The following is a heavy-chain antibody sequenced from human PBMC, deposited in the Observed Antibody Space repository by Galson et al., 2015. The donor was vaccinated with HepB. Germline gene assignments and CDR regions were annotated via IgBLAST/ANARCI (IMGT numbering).Heavy chain of an antibody. D-gene: IGHD3-10*01. CDR1: GFRFSNYD. J-gene: IGHJ2*01. Sequence: SLRLSCATSGFRFSNYDMHWVRQATGKGLEWVSAIDTAGDTFYPGSVKGRFTISRENAKNSLYLQMNSLRAGDTAIYYCARGSVLGDFDLWGRGTLVTVSS. V-gene: IGHV3-13*01. CDR2: IDTAGDT. CDR3: ARGSVLGDFDL.